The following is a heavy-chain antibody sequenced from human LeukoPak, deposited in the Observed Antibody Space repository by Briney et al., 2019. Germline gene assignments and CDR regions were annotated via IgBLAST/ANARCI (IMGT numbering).Heavy chain of an antibody. CDR2: IKTDGSST. D-gene: IGHD4-23*01. CDR3: ARGTYGGNFYFDN. J-gene: IGHJ4*02. V-gene: IGHV3-74*01. CDR1: GFTFSSYW. Sequence: GGSLRLSCAASGFTFSSYWMHWVRQVPGKGLVWVSGIKTDGSSTNYADSVKGRSTISRDNAKNTLYLQMNSLRAEDTAVYYCARGTYGGNFYFDNWGQGTLVTVSS.